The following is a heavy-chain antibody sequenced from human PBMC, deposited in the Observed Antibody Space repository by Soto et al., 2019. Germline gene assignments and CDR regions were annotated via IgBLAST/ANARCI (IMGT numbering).Heavy chain of an antibody. V-gene: IGHV3-9*01. CDR3: ANMGDATYYYDSSGYYLDY. CDR2: ISWNSGST. J-gene: IGHJ4*02. Sequence: EVQLVESGGGLVQPGRSLRLSCAASGFTFDDYAMHWVRQAPGKGLEWVSGISWNSGSTYYADSVKGRFTISRDNSKNTLYLQMNSLRAEDTAVYYCANMGDATYYYDSSGYYLDYWGQGTLVTVSS. CDR1: GFTFDDYA. D-gene: IGHD3-22*01.